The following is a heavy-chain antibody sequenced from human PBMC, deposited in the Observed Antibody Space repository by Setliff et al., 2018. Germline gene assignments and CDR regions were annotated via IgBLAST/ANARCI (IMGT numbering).Heavy chain of an antibody. Sequence: SVKVSCKASGGTFSSYGVTWVRQAPGQGLEWVGGTIPIFGSTNYAQQFQGRVTIITDESTSTAYMELTSLRTEDTAVYYCAREGVDTRSSTDYRYYMDVWGKGTTVAVSS. CDR2: TIPIFGST. D-gene: IGHD5-18*01. CDR3: AREGVDTRSSTDYRYYMDV. CDR1: GGTFSSYG. V-gene: IGHV1-69*05. J-gene: IGHJ6*03.